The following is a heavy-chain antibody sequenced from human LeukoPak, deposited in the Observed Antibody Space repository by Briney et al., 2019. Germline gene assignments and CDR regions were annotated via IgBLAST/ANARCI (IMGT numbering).Heavy chain of an antibody. D-gene: IGHD6-19*01. CDR2: INHSGST. Sequence: SETLSLTCAGYGGSFSGYYWSWIRQPPGKGLEWIGEINHSGSTNYNPSLKSRVTISVDTSKNQFSLKLSSVTAADTAVYYCARGSVAVSSWFDPWGQGTLVTVSS. CDR1: GGSFSGYY. J-gene: IGHJ5*02. CDR3: ARGSVAVSSWFDP. V-gene: IGHV4-34*01.